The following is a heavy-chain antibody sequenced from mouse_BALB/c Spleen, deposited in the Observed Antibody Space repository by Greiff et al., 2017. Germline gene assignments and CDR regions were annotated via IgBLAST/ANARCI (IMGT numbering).Heavy chain of an antibody. CDR3: ARNYYGSRGYAMDY. CDR1: GFTFSSFG. Sequence: EVQGVESGGGLVQPGGSRKLSCAASGFTFSSFGMHWVRQAPEKGLEWVAYISSGSSTIYYADTVKGRFTISRDNPKNTLFLQMTSLRSEDTAMYYCARNYYGSRGYAMDYWGQGTSVTVSS. V-gene: IGHV5-17*02. D-gene: IGHD1-1*01. J-gene: IGHJ4*01. CDR2: ISSGSSTI.